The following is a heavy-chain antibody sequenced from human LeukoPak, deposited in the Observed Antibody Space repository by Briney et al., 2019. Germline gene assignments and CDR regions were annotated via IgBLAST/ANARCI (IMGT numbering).Heavy chain of an antibody. CDR2: IYPGESEN. CDR1: CTSFTSYW. D-gene: IGHD3-22*01. J-gene: IGHJ3*02. V-gene: IGHV5-51*01. CDR3: ARQSSGSSGYYYDDAFDI. Sequence: GESLKISCQGSCTSFTSYWIGWVRPMPGKGLEWMGIIYPGESENRYSPFFEGQVTISDNKSNSTAYLQWGSVKASDTAMYNCARQSSGSSGYYYDDAFDIWGQGTMVTVSS.